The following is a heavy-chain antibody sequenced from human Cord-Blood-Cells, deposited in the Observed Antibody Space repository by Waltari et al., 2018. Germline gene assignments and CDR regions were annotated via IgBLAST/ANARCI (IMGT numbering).Heavy chain of an antibody. CDR2: IIPIFGTA. D-gene: IGHD3-10*01. V-gene: IGHV1-69*06. CDR3: AGRSGNDAFDI. CDR1: GGTFSSHA. J-gene: IGHJ3*02. Sequence: SAKVSCQASGGTFSSHAISWVRQAPGQGPEWLGGIIPIFGTANYAQKFLGRVTITADKSTSTAYMERSSLRSEDTAVYYCAGRSGNDAFDIWGQGTMVTVSS.